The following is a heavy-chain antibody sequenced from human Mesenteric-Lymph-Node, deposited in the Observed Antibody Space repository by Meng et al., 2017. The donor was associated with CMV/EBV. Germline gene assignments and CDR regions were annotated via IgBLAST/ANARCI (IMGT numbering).Heavy chain of an antibody. CDR1: GFNLNSYD. CDR2: TSYDGTNY. V-gene: IGHV3-30-3*01. J-gene: IGHJ4*02. CDR3: ARGAVGAIGEGLFDY. D-gene: IGHD1-26*01. Sequence: GGSLRLSCEVSGFNLNSYDMHWVRQAPGKGLEWVATTSYDGTNYYYADSVKGRFTISRDNSKNTLYLQMNSLTTDDTAVYYCARGAVGAIGEGLFDYWGQGTLVTVSS.